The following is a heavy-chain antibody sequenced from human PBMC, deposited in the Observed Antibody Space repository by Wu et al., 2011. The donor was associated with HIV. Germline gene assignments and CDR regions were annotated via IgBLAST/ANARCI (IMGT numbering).Heavy chain of an antibody. V-gene: IGHV1-69*01. D-gene: IGHD4-17*01. CDR1: GGTFSDYA. CDR3: ARNRYGDHLLRYYYYGFDV. J-gene: IGHJ6*02. CDR2: IVPIITTT. Sequence: QVQLVQSGAEVKKPGSSVKVSCKASGGTFSDYAISWVRQAPGQGFEWMGGIVPIITTTLYAQKFQGRVTITTDDSTGTVYMELSSLRSEDTAVYYCARNRYGDHLLRYYYYGFDVWGQGTTVAVSS.